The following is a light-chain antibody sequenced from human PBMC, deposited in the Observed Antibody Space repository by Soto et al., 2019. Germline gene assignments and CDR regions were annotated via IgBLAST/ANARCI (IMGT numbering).Light chain of an antibody. V-gene: IGKV3-20*01. CDR3: QQYGSTPLT. CDR1: QSVKNNY. CDR2: DAS. J-gene: IGKJ4*01. Sequence: EIVLKQSPDTLSFSPGERATLSCRASQSVKNNYLAWYQQKPGQAPRFLIYDASSGATGIPDRFSGSGSGTDFTLTISRLEPEDFAVYYCQQYGSTPLTFGGGTKV.